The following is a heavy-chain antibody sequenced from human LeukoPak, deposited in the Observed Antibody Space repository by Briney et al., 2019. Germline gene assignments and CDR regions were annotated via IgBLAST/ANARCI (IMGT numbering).Heavy chain of an antibody. V-gene: IGHV3-7*01. J-gene: IGHJ4*02. D-gene: IGHD2-15*01. CDR3: ARDGGLHTNFDY. CDR1: GFTFSSYG. CDR2: TKPDGSAE. Sequence: GGSLRLSCAASGFTFSSYGMHWVRQAPGKGLEWVANTKPDGSAEYYADSVRGRFTASRDNANNLLYLQMNRLRAEDTAVYYCARDGGLHTNFDYWGQGTLLTVSS.